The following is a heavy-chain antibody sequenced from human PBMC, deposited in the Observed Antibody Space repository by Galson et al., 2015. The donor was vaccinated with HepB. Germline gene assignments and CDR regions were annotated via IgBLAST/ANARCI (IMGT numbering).Heavy chain of an antibody. D-gene: IGHD2-2*02. CDR2: ISYDGSNK. CDR3: AKGLGYCSSTSCYNYFDY. Sequence: SLRLSCAASGFTFSSYGMHWVRQAPGKGLEWVAVISYDGSNKYYADSVKGRFTISRDNSKNTLYLQMNSLRAEDTAVYYCAKGLGYCSSTSCYNYFDYWGQGTLVTVSS. CDR1: GFTFSSYG. J-gene: IGHJ4*02. V-gene: IGHV3-30*18.